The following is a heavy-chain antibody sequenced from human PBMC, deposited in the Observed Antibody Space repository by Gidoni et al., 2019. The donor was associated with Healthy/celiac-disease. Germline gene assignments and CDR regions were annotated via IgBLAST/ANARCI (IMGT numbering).Heavy chain of an antibody. Sequence: ATSGSGGSTYYADSVKGRFTISRDNSKNTLYLQMNSLRAEDTAVYYCAKGGALRLGGLSLPYWGQGTLVTVSS. J-gene: IGHJ4*02. D-gene: IGHD3-16*02. V-gene: IGHV3-23*01. CDR2: TSGSGGST. CDR3: AKGGALRLGGLSLPY.